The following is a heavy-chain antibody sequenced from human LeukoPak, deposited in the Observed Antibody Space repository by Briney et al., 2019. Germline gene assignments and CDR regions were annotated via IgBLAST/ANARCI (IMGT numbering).Heavy chain of an antibody. V-gene: IGHV3-30*02. CDR1: GFTFSSYG. CDR2: IRDGGSNK. Sequence: PGGSLRLSCAASGFTFSSYGMHWVRQAPGKGLEWVASIRDGGSNKYYADSVKGRFTISRDNSKNTLYLQMNSLRAEDTAVYYYAKVDEYYYGSGSYGVYYYYYMDVWGKGTTVTISS. CDR3: AKVDEYYYGSGSYGVYYYYYMDV. J-gene: IGHJ6*03. D-gene: IGHD3-10*01.